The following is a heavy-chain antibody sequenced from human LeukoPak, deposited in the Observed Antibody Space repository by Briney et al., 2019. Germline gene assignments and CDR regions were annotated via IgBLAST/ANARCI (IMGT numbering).Heavy chain of an antibody. CDR1: GGTFSSYA. Sequence: ASVKVSCKASGGTFSSYAISWVRQAPGQGLEWMGGIIPIFGTANYAQKFQGRVTITTDEPTSTAYMELSSLRSEDTAVYYCARVLSPPLYCSSTSCYTTSGAFDYWGQGTLVTVSS. J-gene: IGHJ4*02. CDR2: IIPIFGTA. CDR3: ARVLSPPLYCSSTSCYTTSGAFDY. D-gene: IGHD2-2*02. V-gene: IGHV1-69*05.